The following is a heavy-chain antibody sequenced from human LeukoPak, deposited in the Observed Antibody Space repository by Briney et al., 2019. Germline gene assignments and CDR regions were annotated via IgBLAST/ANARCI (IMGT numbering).Heavy chain of an antibody. CDR2: FDPEDGET. CDR3: ATSALYSGSYYRFDP. V-gene: IGHV1-24*01. J-gene: IGHJ5*02. CDR1: GYTLTELS. D-gene: IGHD1-26*01. Sequence: ASVKVSCKVSGYTLTELSMHWVRQAPGKGLEWMGGFDPEDGETIYAQKFQGRVTMTEDTSTDTAYMELSSLRSEDTAVYYCATSALYSGSYYRFDPWGQGTLVTVSS.